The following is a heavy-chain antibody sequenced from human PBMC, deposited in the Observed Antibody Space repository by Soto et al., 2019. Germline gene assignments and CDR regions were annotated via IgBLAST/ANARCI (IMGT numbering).Heavy chain of an antibody. CDR1: GFTFSSYW. Sequence: EVQLVESGGGLVQPGGSLRLSCAASGFTFSSYWMHWVRQAPGKGLVWVSRINSDGSSTSYADSVKGRFTISRDNAKNTLYLQMNSLRAEDTAVYYCARRGDKNVDIVATSLYLYYYYYYMDVWGKGTTVTVSS. D-gene: IGHD5-12*01. V-gene: IGHV3-74*01. CDR3: ARRGDKNVDIVATSLYLYYYYYYMDV. J-gene: IGHJ6*03. CDR2: INSDGSST.